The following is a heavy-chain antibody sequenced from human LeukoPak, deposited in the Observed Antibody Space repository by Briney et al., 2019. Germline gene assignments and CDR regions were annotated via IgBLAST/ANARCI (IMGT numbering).Heavy chain of an antibody. D-gene: IGHD5-18*01. CDR3: AGGSYGGFDY. Sequence: SETLSLTCAVYGGSFSGYYWSWIRQPPGKGLEWIGAINHSGSTNYNPSLKGRVTISVDTSKNQFSLKLSSVTAADTAVYYCAGGSYGGFDYWGQGTLVTVSA. CDR1: GGSFSGYY. V-gene: IGHV4-34*01. CDR2: INHSGST. J-gene: IGHJ4*02.